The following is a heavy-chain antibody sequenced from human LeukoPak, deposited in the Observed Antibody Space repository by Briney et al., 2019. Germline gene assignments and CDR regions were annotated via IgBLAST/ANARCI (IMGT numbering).Heavy chain of an antibody. J-gene: IGHJ4*02. D-gene: IGHD5-12*01. CDR2: IYFSGST. Sequence: SETLSLTCTVSGGSISSFYWSWFYWSWIRQPPGKGLEWIGYIYFSGSTNYNPSLKSRVTISVDTSKNQFSLKLSSVTAADTAVYYCARSGSGYLRYYFDYWGQGTLVTVSS. CDR3: ARSGSGYLRYYFDY. CDR1: GGSISSFY. V-gene: IGHV4-59*12.